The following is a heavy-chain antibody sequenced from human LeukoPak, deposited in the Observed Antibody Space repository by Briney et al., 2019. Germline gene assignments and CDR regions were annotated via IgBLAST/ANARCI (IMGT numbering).Heavy chain of an antibody. J-gene: IGHJ4*02. V-gene: IGHV1-18*01. CDR3: ARDHEYCSGGSCSQAFDY. Sequence: GASVKVSCKASGYTFTSYGISWVRQAPGQGREWMGWISAYNGNTNYAQKLQGRVTMTTDTSTSTAYMELRSLRSDDTAVYYCARDHEYCSGGSCSQAFDYWGQGTLVTVSS. CDR1: GYTFTSYG. D-gene: IGHD2-15*01. CDR2: ISAYNGNT.